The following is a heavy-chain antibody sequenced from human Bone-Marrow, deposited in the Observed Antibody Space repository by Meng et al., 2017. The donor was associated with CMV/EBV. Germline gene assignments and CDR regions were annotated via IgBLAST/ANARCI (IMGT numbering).Heavy chain of an antibody. CDR1: GYTFTGYY. CDR2: INPNSGGT. D-gene: IGHD3-10*01. J-gene: IGHJ4*02. Sequence: ASVKVSCKASGYTFTGYYMHWVRQAPGQGLEWMGWINPNSGGTNYAQKFQGRVTITRNTSISTAYMELSSLRSEDTAVYYCARGRVGEFDYWGQGTLVTVSS. CDR3: ARGRVGEFDY. V-gene: IGHV1-2*02.